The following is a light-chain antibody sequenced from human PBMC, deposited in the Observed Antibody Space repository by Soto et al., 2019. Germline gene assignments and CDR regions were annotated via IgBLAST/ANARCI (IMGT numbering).Light chain of an antibody. J-gene: IGKJ1*01. CDR2: AAS. Sequence: IQLTQSPSSLSASVGDRVTITCRASQGISSYLAWYQQKPGKAPKLLIYAASTLQSGVPSRFRGSGSGTEFTLTISSLQPDDFATYYCQQYHNYWTFGQGTKVDNK. CDR1: QGISSY. CDR3: QQYHNYWT. V-gene: IGKV1-9*01.